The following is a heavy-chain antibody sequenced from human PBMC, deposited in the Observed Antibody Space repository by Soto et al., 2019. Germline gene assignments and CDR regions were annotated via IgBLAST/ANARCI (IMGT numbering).Heavy chain of an antibody. CDR3: ARVGGVANSDYYYYYMDV. CDR1: GGSISSFY. D-gene: IGHD3-16*01. V-gene: IGHV4-59*01. Sequence: SETLSLTCTVSGGSISSFYWSWIRQPPGKGLEWIGYIYYSGSTNYNPSLKSRVTISVDTSKNQFSLKLSSVTAADTAVYYCARVGGVANSDYYYYYMDVWGKGTTVTVSS. CDR2: IYYSGST. J-gene: IGHJ6*03.